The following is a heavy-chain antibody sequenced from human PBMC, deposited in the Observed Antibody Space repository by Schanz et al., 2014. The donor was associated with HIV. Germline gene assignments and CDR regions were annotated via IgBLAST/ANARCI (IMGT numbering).Heavy chain of an antibody. CDR2: ISGSGDIT. CDR1: GFSFSSYV. CDR3: EKDLLSRYCSGGSCYSSY. D-gene: IGHD2-15*01. V-gene: IGHV3-23*01. J-gene: IGHJ4*02. Sequence: EIQLLESGGGLVQPGGSLRLSRAASGFSFSSYVMSWIRQAPGKGLEWVSAISGSGDITYYADSVKGRFTISRDNSKNTVYLQMDSLRAEDTAVYYCEKDLLSRYCSGGSCYSSYWGQGTLVTVSS.